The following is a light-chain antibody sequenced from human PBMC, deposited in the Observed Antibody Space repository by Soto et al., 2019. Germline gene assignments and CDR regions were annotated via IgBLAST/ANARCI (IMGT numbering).Light chain of an antibody. CDR2: DAS. Sequence: EIVLTQSPATLSLSPGERATLSCRASQSISSHLAWYQQKPGQAPRLLMYDASNRATGIPARFSGSGSGTDFTLTISSLEPEDLAVYYCQQRSNWPLTFGGGTKVEIK. V-gene: IGKV3-11*01. J-gene: IGKJ4*01. CDR3: QQRSNWPLT. CDR1: QSISSH.